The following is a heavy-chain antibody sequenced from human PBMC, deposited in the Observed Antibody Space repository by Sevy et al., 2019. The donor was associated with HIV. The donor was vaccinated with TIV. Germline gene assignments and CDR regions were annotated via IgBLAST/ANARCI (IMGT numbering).Heavy chain of an antibody. CDR2: IYPGDSDT. V-gene: IGHV5-51*01. Sequence: GESLKISCKGSGYSFSDYWIAWVRQMPGKGLEWMGIIYPGDSDTRYRPSFQGQVTISADKSISTAYLQWNSLKASDTAIYYCARYSGSHTRWLDPWGQGTLVTVSS. D-gene: IGHD1-26*01. CDR3: ARYSGSHTRWLDP. J-gene: IGHJ5*02. CDR1: GYSFSDYW.